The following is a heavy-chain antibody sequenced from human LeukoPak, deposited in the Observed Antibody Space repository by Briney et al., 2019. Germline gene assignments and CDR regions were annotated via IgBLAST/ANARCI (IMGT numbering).Heavy chain of an antibody. J-gene: IGHJ4*02. D-gene: IGHD5-24*01. Sequence: SEALSLTCAVYGGSFSGYYWSWIRQPPGKGLEWIGEINHSGSTNYNPSLKSRVTISVDTSKNQFSLKLSSVTAADTAVYYCAGIRDGYNMVDYWGQGTLVTVSS. CDR1: GGSFSGYY. CDR3: AGIRDGYNMVDY. V-gene: IGHV4-34*01. CDR2: INHSGST.